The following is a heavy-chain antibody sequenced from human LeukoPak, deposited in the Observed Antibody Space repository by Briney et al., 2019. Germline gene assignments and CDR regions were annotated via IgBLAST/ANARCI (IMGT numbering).Heavy chain of an antibody. D-gene: IGHD1-26*01. CDR3: ANEYSKGDV. V-gene: IGHV3-23*01. CDR2: ISDNGGNT. CDR1: GFTFLNYV. J-gene: IGHJ3*01. Sequence: GGSLRLSCAASGFTFLNYVMSWVRLAPGKGLEWVSSISDNGGNTYYADSVKGRFTISRDNSKNTLYLQMNSLRVEDAAIYYCANEYSKGDVWGQGTMVTVSS.